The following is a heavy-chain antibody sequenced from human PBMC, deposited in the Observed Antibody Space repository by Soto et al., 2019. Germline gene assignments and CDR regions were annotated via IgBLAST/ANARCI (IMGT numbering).Heavy chain of an antibody. J-gene: IGHJ6*02. V-gene: IGHV1-3*01. Sequence: ASVKVSCKASGYTFSSNAMHWVRQAPGQRLEWMGWISPGNGDTKYSPKFQGRVTITRDTSASTAYMELSSLTSEDTAVYYCAKWGGVVSAPYYNHGLDVWGQGTPVTVSS. CDR2: ISPGNGDT. D-gene: IGHD2-21*01. CDR1: GYTFSSNA. CDR3: AKWGGVVSAPYYNHGLDV.